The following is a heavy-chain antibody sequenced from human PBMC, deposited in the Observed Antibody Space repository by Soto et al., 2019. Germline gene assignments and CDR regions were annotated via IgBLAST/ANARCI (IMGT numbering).Heavy chain of an antibody. CDR3: ARDGLHIAGRSGFFDN. V-gene: IGHV1-46*02. J-gene: IGHJ4*02. D-gene: IGHD6-19*01. CDR1: GYMFDNYY. CDR2: INPSRGLT. Sequence: ASVKVSCKASGYMFDNYYIHWVRQTPGQGLQWIGVINPSRGLTTYAQKFQGRVSMTRDTSTTTVFMELTRLTSEDTAIYYCARDGLHIAGRSGFFDNWGQGTMVTVYS.